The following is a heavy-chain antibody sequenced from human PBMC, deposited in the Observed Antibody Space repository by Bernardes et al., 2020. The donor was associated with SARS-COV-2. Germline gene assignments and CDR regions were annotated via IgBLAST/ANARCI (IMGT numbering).Heavy chain of an antibody. Sequence: SESLSLTCTVSGCSISSGSYYWICIRQPAGKGLEWIGRIYTSGSTYYNPSLKSLVTISVDTSKNQFSLKLSHVTAADTAVYYCAREDSSGFLGYYYYGMDVWGQGTTVTVSS. CDR3: AREDSSGFLGYYYYGMDV. J-gene: IGHJ6*02. CDR1: GCSISSGSYY. V-gene: IGHV4-61*02. CDR2: IYTSGST. D-gene: IGHD6-19*01.